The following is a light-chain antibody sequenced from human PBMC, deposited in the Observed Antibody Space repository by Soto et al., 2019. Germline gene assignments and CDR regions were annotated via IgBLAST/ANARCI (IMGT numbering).Light chain of an antibody. J-gene: IGLJ1*01. CDR3: AAWDDSLNGRV. CDR2: SNN. Sequence: QSVLTQPPSASGTPGQRVTIPCSGSSSNIGSNTVNWYQQLPGTAPKLLIYSNNQRPSGVPDRFSGSKSGTSASLAISGLQSEDEADYYCAAWDDSLNGRVFGTGTKLTVL. CDR1: SSNIGSNT. V-gene: IGLV1-44*01.